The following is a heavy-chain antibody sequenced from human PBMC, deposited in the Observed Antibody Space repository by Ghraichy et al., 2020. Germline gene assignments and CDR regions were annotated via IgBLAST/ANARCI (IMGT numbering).Heavy chain of an antibody. CDR3: ARLSPWDMIGLRLGELSSAYFDY. V-gene: IGHV5-51*01. J-gene: IGHJ4*02. CDR2: IYPGDSDT. D-gene: IGHD3-16*02. Sequence: GESLNISCKGSGYSFTSYWIGWVRQMPGKGLEWMGIIYPGDSDTRYSPSFQGQVTISADKSISTAYLQWSSLKASDTAMYYCARLSPWDMIGLRLGELSSAYFDYWGQGTLVTVSS. CDR1: GYSFTSYW.